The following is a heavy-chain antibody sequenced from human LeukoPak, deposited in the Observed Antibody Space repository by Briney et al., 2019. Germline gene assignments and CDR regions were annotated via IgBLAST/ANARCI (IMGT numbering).Heavy chain of an antibody. CDR1: GYTLTELS. V-gene: IGHV1-24*01. D-gene: IGHD6-13*01. J-gene: IGHJ4*02. CDR2: FDPEDGET. CDR3: ARPQGSSSWYPIDY. Sequence: ASVKVSCKVSGYTLTELSMHWVRQAPGKGPEWMGGFDPEDGETIYAQKFQGRVTMTEDTSTDTVYMELSSLRSEDTAVYYCARPQGSSSWYPIDYWGQGTLVTVSS.